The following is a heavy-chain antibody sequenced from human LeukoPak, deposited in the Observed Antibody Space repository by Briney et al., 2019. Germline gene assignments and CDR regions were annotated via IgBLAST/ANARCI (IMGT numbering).Heavy chain of an antibody. V-gene: IGHV3-48*03. J-gene: IGHJ4*02. D-gene: IGHD6-6*01. Sequence: PGGSLRLSCAASGFTFSSYEMNWVRQAPGKGLEWVSYISSSGSTIYYADSVKGRFTISRDNAKNSLYLQMSSLRAEDTAVYYCARDTSSIAYDYWGQGTLVTVSS. CDR1: GFTFSSYE. CDR2: ISSSGSTI. CDR3: ARDTSSIAYDY.